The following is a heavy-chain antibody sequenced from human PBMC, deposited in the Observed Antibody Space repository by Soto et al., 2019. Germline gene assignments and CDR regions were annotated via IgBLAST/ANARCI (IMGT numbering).Heavy chain of an antibody. V-gene: IGHV4-59*01. CDR2: IYYSGST. D-gene: IGHD1-26*01. Sequence: SETLSLTCTVSGGSISSYYWSWIRQPPGKGLEWIGYIYYSGSTNYNPSLKSRVTISVDTSKNQFSLKLSSVTAADTAVYYCAGEWESTPSYFDYWGQGTLVTVSS. CDR3: AGEWESTPSYFDY. CDR1: GGSISSYY. J-gene: IGHJ4*02.